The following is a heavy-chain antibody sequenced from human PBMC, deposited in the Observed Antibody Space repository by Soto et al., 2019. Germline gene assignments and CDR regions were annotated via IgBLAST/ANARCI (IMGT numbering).Heavy chain of an antibody. Sequence: PGGSLRLSCAASGFTFSSYGMHWVRQAPGKGLEWVAVISYDGSNKYYADSVKGRFTISRDNSKNTLYLQMNSLRAEDTAVYYCAKDKRRFLEWSYYMDVWGKGTTVTVSS. CDR1: GFTFSSYG. CDR2: ISYDGSNK. J-gene: IGHJ6*03. D-gene: IGHD3-3*01. V-gene: IGHV3-30*18. CDR3: AKDKRRFLEWSYYMDV.